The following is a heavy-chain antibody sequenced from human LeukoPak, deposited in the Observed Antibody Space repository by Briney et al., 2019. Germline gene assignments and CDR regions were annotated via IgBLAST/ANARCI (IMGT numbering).Heavy chain of an antibody. V-gene: IGHV3-30*13. CDR2: ISYSGSVQ. Sequence: GMSLRLSCAASGFTFNNFGMHWVRQAPGKGLEWVSVISYSGSVQFYADSAKGRFTFSRDDSKNRVYLQMNSLRVEDTAVYYCARSPRDSRDWTGSLDYWGQGALVTVSS. CDR1: GFTFNNFG. CDR3: ARSPRDSRDWTGSLDY. D-gene: IGHD3-22*01. J-gene: IGHJ4*02.